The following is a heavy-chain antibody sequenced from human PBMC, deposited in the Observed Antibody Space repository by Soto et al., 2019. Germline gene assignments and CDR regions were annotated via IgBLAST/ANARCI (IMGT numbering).Heavy chain of an antibody. J-gene: IGHJ4*02. D-gene: IGHD5-18*01. V-gene: IGHV4-59*01. Sequence: SETLSLTCTVSGGSISSYFWSWIRQPPGKGLEWIGSIYYSGSTNYNPSLKSRFTISVDTSKNHFSLTLSSVTAADMAVYYCARGYTFGFFDYWGQGTLVIVSS. CDR3: ARGYTFGFFDY. CDR2: IYYSGST. CDR1: GGSISSYF.